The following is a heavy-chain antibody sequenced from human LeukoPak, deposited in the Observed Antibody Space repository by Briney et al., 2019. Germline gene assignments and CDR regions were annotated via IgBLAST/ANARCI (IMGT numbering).Heavy chain of an antibody. V-gene: IGHV3-48*04. D-gene: IGHD2-15*01. Sequence: GGSLRLSCAASGFAFSNYSMNWVRQAPGKGLEWVSYITSSSTVYYAGSVKGRFTISRDNAKNSLFLQMNSLRAEDTAVYYCARDYCSGPKCYFIDYWGQGALVTVSS. CDR2: ITSSSTV. CDR3: ARDYCSGPKCYFIDY. CDR1: GFAFSNYS. J-gene: IGHJ4*02.